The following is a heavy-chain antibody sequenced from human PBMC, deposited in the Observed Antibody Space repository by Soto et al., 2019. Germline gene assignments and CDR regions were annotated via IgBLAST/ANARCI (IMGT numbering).Heavy chain of an antibody. CDR2: IYYSGST. CDR3: ARVGYGYFDY. D-gene: IGHD1-1*01. CDR1: GGSVSSGSYY. Sequence: SETLSLTCTVSGGSVSSGSYYWSWIRQPPGKGLEWIGYIYYSGSTNYNPSLKSRVTISVDTSKNQFSLKLSSVTAADTAVYYCARVGYGYFDYWGQGTLVTVSS. V-gene: IGHV4-61*01. J-gene: IGHJ4*02.